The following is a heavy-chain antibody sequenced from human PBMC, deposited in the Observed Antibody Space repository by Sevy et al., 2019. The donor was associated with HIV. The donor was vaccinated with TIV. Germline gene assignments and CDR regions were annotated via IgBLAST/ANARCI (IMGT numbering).Heavy chain of an antibody. CDR1: GFTFSSYW. Sequence: GGSLRLSCAASGFTFSSYWMSWVRQAPGKGLEWVANIKQDGSEKYYVDSVKGRFTISRDNAKNSLYLQMISLRAEDTAVYYCASHYVWGSYRYTYCFDYWGQGTLVTVSS. D-gene: IGHD3-16*02. CDR3: ASHYVWGSYRYTYCFDY. J-gene: IGHJ4*02. CDR2: IKQDGSEK. V-gene: IGHV3-7*03.